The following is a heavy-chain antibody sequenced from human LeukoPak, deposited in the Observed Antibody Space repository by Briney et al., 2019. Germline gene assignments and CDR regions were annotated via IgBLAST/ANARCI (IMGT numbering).Heavy chain of an antibody. CDR1: GFTFSIYG. D-gene: IGHD3-22*01. Sequence: PGGSLRLSCAASGFTFSIYGMSWVRQAPGRGLEWVSAMSGSGGSTYYADSVKGRFTTSRDNSKKTLYLQVNSLRAEDTAVYYCAKDGYYDSSAYYYVRYFDLWGRGTLVTVSS. J-gene: IGHJ2*01. CDR3: AKDGYYDSSAYYYVRYFDL. CDR2: MSGSGGST. V-gene: IGHV3-23*01.